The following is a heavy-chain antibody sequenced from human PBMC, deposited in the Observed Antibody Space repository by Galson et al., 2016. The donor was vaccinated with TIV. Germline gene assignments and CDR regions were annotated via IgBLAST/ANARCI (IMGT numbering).Heavy chain of an antibody. D-gene: IGHD4-23*01. CDR2: VYAGGST. Sequence: ETLSLTCTVSGDALSSDNYYWSWVRQPAGKGLEWIERVYAGGSTIYNPSLMSRLTISVDTSKNQLSLKLTSVTAADTAIYYCAREGAVRWPSNGFDIWGQGTMVTISS. V-gene: IGHV4-61*10. CDR3: AREGAVRWPSNGFDI. J-gene: IGHJ3*02. CDR1: GDALSSDNYY.